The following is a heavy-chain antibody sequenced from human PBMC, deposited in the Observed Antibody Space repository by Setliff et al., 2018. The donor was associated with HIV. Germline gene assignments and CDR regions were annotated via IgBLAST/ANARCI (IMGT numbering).Heavy chain of an antibody. CDR2: ISYDEVNA. J-gene: IGHJ4*02. V-gene: IGHV3-30-3*01. D-gene: IGHD3-9*01. CDR3: ARVYYDLLTAEAANFDY. Sequence: QPGGSLRLSCAVSGFTFSGYALHWVRQAPGKGLVWVAVISYDEVNAYYAESVEGRFTVSRDNSKNTLFLQMNSLRLEDTAVYYCARVYYDLLTAEAANFDYWGQGTLVTVSS. CDR1: GFTFSGYA.